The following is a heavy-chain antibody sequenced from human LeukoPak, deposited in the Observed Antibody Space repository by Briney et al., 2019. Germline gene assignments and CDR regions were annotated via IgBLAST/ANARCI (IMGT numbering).Heavy chain of an antibody. CDR2: IIPILGIA. Sequence: ASVKVSCKASGGTFSSYAISWVRQAPGQGLEWMGRIIPILGIANYAQKFQGRVTITADKSTSTAYMELSSLRSEDTAVYYCASGGSQQPPTDYWGQGTLVTVSS. V-gene: IGHV1-69*04. D-gene: IGHD6-13*01. J-gene: IGHJ4*02. CDR1: GGTFSSYA. CDR3: ASGGSQQPPTDY.